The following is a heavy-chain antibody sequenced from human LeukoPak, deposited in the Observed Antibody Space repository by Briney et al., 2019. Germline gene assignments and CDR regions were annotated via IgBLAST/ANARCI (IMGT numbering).Heavy chain of an antibody. CDR1: GFTFSSYG. CDR3: ASAWHLGIVVVMLDS. V-gene: IGHV3-30*02. CDR2: IRYDGSNK. J-gene: IGHJ4*02. Sequence: GGSLRLSCAASGFTFSSYGMHWVRQAPGKGLEWVAFIRYDGSNKYYADSVKGRFTISRDNSKNTLYLKMKSLRVEDTAVYYCASAWHLGIVVVMLDSWGQGTLVTVSS. D-gene: IGHD3-22*01.